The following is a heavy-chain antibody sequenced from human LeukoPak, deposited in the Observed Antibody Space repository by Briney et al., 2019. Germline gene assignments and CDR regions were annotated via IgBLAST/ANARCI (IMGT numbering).Heavy chain of an antibody. CDR1: GGSFSGYY. Sequence: SETLSLICAVYGGSFSGYYWSWIRQPPGKGLEWIGEINHSGSTNYNPSLKSRVTISVDTSKNQFSLKLSSVTAADTAVYYCARPVAVRRSWFDPWGQGTLVTVSS. V-gene: IGHV4-34*01. D-gene: IGHD6-19*01. J-gene: IGHJ5*02. CDR2: INHSGST. CDR3: ARPVAVRRSWFDP.